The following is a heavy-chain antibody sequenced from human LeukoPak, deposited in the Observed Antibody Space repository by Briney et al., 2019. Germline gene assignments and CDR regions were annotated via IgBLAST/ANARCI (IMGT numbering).Heavy chain of an antibody. V-gene: IGHV1-46*01. J-gene: IGHJ3*02. D-gene: IGHD4-17*01. CDR2: INPSGGST. Sequence: ASVKVSCKASGYTFTSYYMHWVRQAPGQGLEWMGIINPSGGSTSYAQKFQGRVTMTWDTSTSTVYMELSSLRSEDTAVYYCAREVMTTVTTDAFDIWGQGTMVTVSS. CDR1: GYTFTSYY. CDR3: AREVMTTVTTDAFDI.